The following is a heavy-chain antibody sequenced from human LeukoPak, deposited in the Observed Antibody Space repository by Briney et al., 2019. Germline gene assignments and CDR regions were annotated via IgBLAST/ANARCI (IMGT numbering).Heavy chain of an antibody. J-gene: IGHJ6*03. Sequence: PSETLSLTCAVYGGSFSGYYWSWIRQPPGKGLEWIGEINHSGSTNYNPSLKSRVTISVDTSKNQFSPKLSSVTAADTAVYYCARVTTIGYYYYYYYMDVWGKGTTVTVSS. CDR2: INHSGST. D-gene: IGHD4-11*01. CDR3: ARVTTIGYYYYYYYMDV. CDR1: GGSFSGYY. V-gene: IGHV4-34*01.